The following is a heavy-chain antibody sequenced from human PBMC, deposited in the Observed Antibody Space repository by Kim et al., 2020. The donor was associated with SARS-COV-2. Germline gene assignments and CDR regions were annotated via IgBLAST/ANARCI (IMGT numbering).Heavy chain of an antibody. D-gene: IGHD1-26*01. CDR3: ARELLRGGGLFDY. J-gene: IGHJ4*02. CDR1: GGSISSYY. Sequence: SETLSLTCTVSGGSISSYYWSWIRQPPGKGLEWIGYIYYSGSTNYNPSLKSRVTISVDTSKNQFSLKLSSVTAADTAVYYCARELLRGGGLFDYWGQGTLVTVSS. V-gene: IGHV4-59*12. CDR2: IYYSGST.